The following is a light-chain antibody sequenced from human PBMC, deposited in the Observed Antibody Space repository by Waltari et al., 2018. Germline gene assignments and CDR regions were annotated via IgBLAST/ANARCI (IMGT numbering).Light chain of an antibody. V-gene: IGLV2-23*01. Sequence: SALAQPSSVSGSPGQAVPISFTGARTSFGGHYLFPWYQHHPGQVPKLIVYEAFNRPSGVSNPFSGANSGAAASLTISGLQTDYEANYYCCSYTGSSTTYGFGSGTTVTVL. J-gene: IGLJ1*01. CDR2: EAF. CDR1: RTSFGGHYL. CDR3: CSYTGSSTTYG.